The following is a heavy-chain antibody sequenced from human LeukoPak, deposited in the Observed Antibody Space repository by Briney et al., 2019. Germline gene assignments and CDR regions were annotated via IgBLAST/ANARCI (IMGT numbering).Heavy chain of an antibody. Sequence: GGSLRLSCVASGFSVSTYYMTWVRQAPGKGLEWVSVIYSGGNIYYADSVKGRFTISRDNSMNTLYLQTNSLRAEDTAVYYCARGSTHFYSGNQGLDYWGQGTLVTVSS. J-gene: IGHJ4*02. D-gene: IGHD4-23*01. CDR3: ARGSTHFYSGNQGLDY. CDR1: GFSVSTYY. CDR2: IYSGGNI. V-gene: IGHV3-66*01.